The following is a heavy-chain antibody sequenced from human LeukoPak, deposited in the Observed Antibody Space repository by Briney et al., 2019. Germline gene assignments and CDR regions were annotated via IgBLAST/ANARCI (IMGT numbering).Heavy chain of an antibody. CDR1: GDSVSTNSVA. J-gene: IGHJ4*02. V-gene: IGHV6-1*01. CDR3: ARGLDGYNSKPLDY. D-gene: IGHD5-24*01. CDR2: TYYRSKWYN. Sequence: SQTLSPTCAISGDSVSTNSVAWNWIRQSPSRGLEWLGRTYYRSKWYNDYAGSVKSRITINPDTSKNQFSLQLKSVTPEDTAVYYCARGLDGYNSKPLDYWGQGTLVTVSS.